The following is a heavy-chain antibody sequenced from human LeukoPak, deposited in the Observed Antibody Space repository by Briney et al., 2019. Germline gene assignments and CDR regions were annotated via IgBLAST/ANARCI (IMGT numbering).Heavy chain of an antibody. CDR3: ARHMGGGIEDMDV. J-gene: IGHJ6*03. D-gene: IGHD3-16*02. V-gene: IGHV4-59*08. Sequence: PSETLSLTCTVSGGSIGTYYWSWVRQSPGTGLEWIGYIYVTGTRYNPYLQSRVTISVDRSRNQFFLKMNSVTAADTAVYYCARHMGGGIEDMDVWGRGTKVTVSS. CDR2: IYVTGT. CDR1: GGSIGTYY.